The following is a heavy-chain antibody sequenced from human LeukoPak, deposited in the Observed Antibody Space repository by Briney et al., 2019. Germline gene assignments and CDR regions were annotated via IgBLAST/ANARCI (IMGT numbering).Heavy chain of an antibody. V-gene: IGHV1-18*01. D-gene: IGHD3-16*02. CDR3: ASSPYYDYVWGSYRFDY. J-gene: IGHJ4*02. CDR1: GYTFTSYG. Sequence: GASVKVSCKASGYTFTSYGISWVRQAPGQGLEWMGWISAYNGSTNYAQKLQGRVTMTTDTSTSTAYMELGSLRSDDTAVYYCASSPYYDYVWGSYRFDYWGQGTLVTVSS. CDR2: ISAYNGST.